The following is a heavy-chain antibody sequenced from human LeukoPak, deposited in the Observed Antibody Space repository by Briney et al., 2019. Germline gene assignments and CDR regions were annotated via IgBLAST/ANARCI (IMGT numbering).Heavy chain of an antibody. Sequence: SETLSLTCTVSGGSISSGGYYWSWIRQHPGKGLEWIGYIYYSGSTNYNPSLKSRVTISVDTSKNQFSLNLSSVTAADTAVYYCARVGGGNYYYYGMDVWGQGTTVTVSS. D-gene: IGHD2-15*01. CDR1: GGSISSGGYY. CDR3: ARVGGGNYYYYGMDV. CDR2: IYYSGST. J-gene: IGHJ6*02. V-gene: IGHV4-61*08.